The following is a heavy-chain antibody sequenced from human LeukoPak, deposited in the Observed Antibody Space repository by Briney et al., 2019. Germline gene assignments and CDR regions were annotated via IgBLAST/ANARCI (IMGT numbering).Heavy chain of an antibody. CDR1: GFTFSMYW. V-gene: IGHV3-7*01. D-gene: IGHD2-8*02. CDR2: INGGGSRE. Sequence: GGSLRLSCEVSGFTFSMYWMTWVRQAPGKGLEWVANINGGGSREWYVDSLKGRFTISRDNAKNSLYLQMNGLRVEDTAVYYCAREVCPGGLLNTAFDLWGQGALVTVSS. J-gene: IGHJ4*02. CDR3: AREVCPGGLLNTAFDL.